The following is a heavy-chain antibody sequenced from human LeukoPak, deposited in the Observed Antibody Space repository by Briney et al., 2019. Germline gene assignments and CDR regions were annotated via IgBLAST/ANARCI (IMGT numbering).Heavy chain of an antibody. CDR2: INPNSGDT. J-gene: IGHJ4*02. CDR3: ARDLSSTSNWELDY. V-gene: IGHV1-2*06. D-gene: IGHD7-27*01. Sequence: ASMKVSCKASGYIFTGYFIHWVLQAPGQGLEWMGRINPNSGDTYYPQTFQGRVTMTRDTSINTAYMELGRLRSDDTAVYYCARDLSSTSNWELDYWGQGALVTVSS. CDR1: GYIFTGYF.